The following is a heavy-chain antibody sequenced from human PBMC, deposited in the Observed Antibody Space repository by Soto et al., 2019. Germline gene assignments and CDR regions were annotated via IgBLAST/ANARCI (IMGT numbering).Heavy chain of an antibody. V-gene: IGHV1-24*01. Sequence: SVKGSCKVSGYTLTELAMHWVRQAPIKGLEWMGGFDPEDGETIYAQKFQGRVTMTEDTSTDTAYMELSSLRSEDTAVYYCAKRSGYYRDYYGMDVWGQGTTVTVSS. J-gene: IGHJ6*02. CDR1: GYTLTELA. CDR2: FDPEDGET. CDR3: AKRSGYYRDYYGMDV. D-gene: IGHD3-3*01.